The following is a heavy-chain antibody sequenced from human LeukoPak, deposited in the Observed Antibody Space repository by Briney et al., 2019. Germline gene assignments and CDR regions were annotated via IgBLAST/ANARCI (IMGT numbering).Heavy chain of an antibody. Sequence: GSLRLSCAASGFTFSNYAMNWIRQPPGKGLEWIGEINHSGSTNYNPSLKSRVTISVDTSNNQFSLKLSSVTAADTAVYYCARGRGVWGSYRPNWFDPWGQGTLVTVSS. CDR1: GFTFSNYA. V-gene: IGHV4-34*01. D-gene: IGHD3-16*02. J-gene: IGHJ5*02. CDR2: INHSGST. CDR3: ARGRGVWGSYRPNWFDP.